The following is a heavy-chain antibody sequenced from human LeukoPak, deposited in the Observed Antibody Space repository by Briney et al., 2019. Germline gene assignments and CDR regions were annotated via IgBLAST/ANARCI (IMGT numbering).Heavy chain of an antibody. Sequence: GGSLRLSCAASGFIFKTYTMTWVRQAPGEGLEWVSSITGDCKYITYADSVKGRFTISRDNAKNSLYLQVASLRGDDTATYYCAREGNDYYYDQWGQGTLVTVSP. V-gene: IGHV3-21*01. CDR2: ITGDCKYI. CDR1: GFIFKTYT. J-gene: IGHJ4*02. CDR3: AREGNDYYYDQ. D-gene: IGHD3-16*01.